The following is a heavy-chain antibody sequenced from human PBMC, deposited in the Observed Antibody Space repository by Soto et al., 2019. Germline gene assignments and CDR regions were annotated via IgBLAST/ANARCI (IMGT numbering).Heavy chain of an antibody. D-gene: IGHD6-6*01. V-gene: IGHV4-31*03. CDR1: GGSTSIGGYY. CDR2: IYYSGRT. Sequence: PSETLSLTCTVSGGSTSIGGYYWTWIRQHPGKGLEWFGCIYYSGRTYYNPSLKSRVTISVDTSKRQFSLKLSSVTAADTAIYYCARTKDYSSSLDYWGQGALVTVSS. CDR3: ARTKDYSSSLDY. J-gene: IGHJ4*02.